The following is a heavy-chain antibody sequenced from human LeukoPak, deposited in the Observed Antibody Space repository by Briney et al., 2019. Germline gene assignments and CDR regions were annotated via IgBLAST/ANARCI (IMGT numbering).Heavy chain of an antibody. Sequence: GGSLRLSCAASGFTFSSYCMNWVRQAPGKGLEWVSSISSSSSYIYYADSVKGRFTISRDNAKNSLYLQMNSLRAGDTAVYYCARDPNPSVLRYFDWFSPYAFDIWGQGTMVTVSS. CDR2: ISSSSSYI. CDR3: ARDPNPSVLRYFDWFSPYAFDI. D-gene: IGHD3-9*01. V-gene: IGHV3-21*01. J-gene: IGHJ3*02. CDR1: GFTFSSYC.